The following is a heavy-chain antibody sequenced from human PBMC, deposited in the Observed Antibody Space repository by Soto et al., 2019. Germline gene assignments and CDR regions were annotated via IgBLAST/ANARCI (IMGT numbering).Heavy chain of an antibody. V-gene: IGHV3-30*18. CDR3: VKDLLRPDRAYGMDV. J-gene: IGHJ6*02. CDR2: ISYDGSNK. D-gene: IGHD6-25*01. CDR1: GFTFSSYG. Sequence: QVQLVESGGGVVQPGRSLRLSCAASGFTFSSYGMHWVRQAPGKGLEWVAVISYDGSNKYYADSVKGRFTISRDNSKNTLYLQMNSLRAEDTAVYYCVKDLLRPDRAYGMDVWGQGTTVTVSS.